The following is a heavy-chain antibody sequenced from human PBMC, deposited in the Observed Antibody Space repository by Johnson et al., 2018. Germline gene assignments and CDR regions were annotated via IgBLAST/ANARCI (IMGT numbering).Heavy chain of an antibody. CDR2: ISYDGSNK. J-gene: IGHJ6*03. CDR1: GFTFSSYG. Sequence: VQLVESGGGVVQPGRSLRLSCAASGFTFSSYGMHWVRQAPGKGLEWVAVISYDGSNKYYADSVKGRFTISRDNSKNTLFLQMNSLRGEDTAVYYCAKGIGERRRSQYYYYYMDVWGKGTSVTVSS. V-gene: IGHV3-30*18. D-gene: IGHD1-1*01. CDR3: AKGIGERRRSQYYYYYMDV.